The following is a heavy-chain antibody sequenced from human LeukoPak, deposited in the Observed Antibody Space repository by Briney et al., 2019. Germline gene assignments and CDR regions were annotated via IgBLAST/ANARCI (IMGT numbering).Heavy chain of an antibody. CDR2: VYYSGTT. Sequence: SEALSLTCTVSGGAISSGTYYWGWIRQPPGKGLEWIGSVYYSGTTYYNPSLKSRVTISVDTSKNQFSLNLISVTAADTAVYYCASLRERSYYARGFDYWGQGTLVTVSS. CDR1: GGAISSGTYY. V-gene: IGHV4-39*01. J-gene: IGHJ4*02. D-gene: IGHD3-3*01. CDR3: ASLRERSYYARGFDY.